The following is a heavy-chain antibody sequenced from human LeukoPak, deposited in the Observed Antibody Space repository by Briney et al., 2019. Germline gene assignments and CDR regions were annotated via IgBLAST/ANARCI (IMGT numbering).Heavy chain of an antibody. V-gene: IGHV3-64*01. Sequence: GGSLRLSCAASGFTFSSYPMHWVRQAPGKGLEYVSGINNNGVTTYYANSVKGRFTISRDNSKNTLYLQMGSLRAEDMAVYYCASTFVGATLIPFDYWGQGTLVTVSS. CDR2: INNNGVTT. D-gene: IGHD1-26*01. CDR1: GFTFSSYP. CDR3: ASTFVGATLIPFDY. J-gene: IGHJ4*02.